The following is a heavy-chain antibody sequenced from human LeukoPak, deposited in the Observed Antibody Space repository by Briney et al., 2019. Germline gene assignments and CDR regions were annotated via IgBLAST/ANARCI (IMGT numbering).Heavy chain of an antibody. J-gene: IGHJ5*02. CDR2: ISSSSSYI. D-gene: IGHD6-6*01. V-gene: IGHV3-21*01. CDR3: ARSSPMRGPNWFDP. Sequence: KAGGSLRLSCAASGFTFSSYSMNWVRQAPGKGLEWVSSISSSSSYIYYADSVKGRFTISRDNAKNSLYLQMNSLRAEDTAVYYCARSSPMRGPNWFDPWGQGTLVTVSS. CDR1: GFTFSSYS.